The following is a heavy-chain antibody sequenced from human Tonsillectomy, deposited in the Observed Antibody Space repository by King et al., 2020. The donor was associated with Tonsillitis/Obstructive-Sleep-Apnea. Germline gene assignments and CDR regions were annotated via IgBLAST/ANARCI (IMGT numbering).Heavy chain of an antibody. CDR2: FDPEDGET. CDR3: ATLSPGFGDLLFFDY. V-gene: IGHV1-24*01. D-gene: IGHD3-10*01. CDR1: GYTLTELS. J-gene: IGHJ4*02. Sequence: QLVPSGAEVKKPGASVKVSCKVSGYTLTELSMHWVRQAPGKGLAWMGGFDPEDGETIYAQKFQGRVTMTEDTSTDTAYMELSSLRSEDTAVYYCATLSPGFGDLLFFDYWGQGTLVTVSS.